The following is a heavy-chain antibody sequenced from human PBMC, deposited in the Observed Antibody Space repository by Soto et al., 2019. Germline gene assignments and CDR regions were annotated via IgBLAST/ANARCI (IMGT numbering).Heavy chain of an antibody. J-gene: IGHJ5*02. CDR1: GGSISNSANH. CDR2: IYYSGGT. D-gene: IGHD3-10*01. CDR3: AKGVRGVPNWFDP. V-gene: IGHV4-31*03. Sequence: QVQLQESGSGLVRPSQTLSLSCTVSGGSISNSANHWSWIRQHPGEGLEWIGYIYYSGGTYYSPSLKGRVTTSIDASKNQFSLKLSSVTGADAAVYYRAKGVRGVPNWFDPWGQGTLVTVSS.